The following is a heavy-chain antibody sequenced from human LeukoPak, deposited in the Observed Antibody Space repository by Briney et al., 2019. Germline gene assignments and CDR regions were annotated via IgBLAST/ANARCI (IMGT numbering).Heavy chain of an antibody. V-gene: IGHV4-59*12. Sequence: SETLSLTCTVSGGSISSYYWSWIRQPPGKGLEWIGYIYHSGSTYYNPSLKSRVTISVDRSKNQFSLKLSSVTAADTAVYYCARGVIAGDPYFDYWGQGTLVTVSS. D-gene: IGHD6-13*01. CDR1: GGSISSYY. J-gene: IGHJ4*02. CDR2: IYHSGST. CDR3: ARGVIAGDPYFDY.